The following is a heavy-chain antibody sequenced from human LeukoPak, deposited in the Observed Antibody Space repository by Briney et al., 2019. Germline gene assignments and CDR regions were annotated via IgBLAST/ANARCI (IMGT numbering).Heavy chain of an antibody. CDR3: ARGEPWGPERYTGVVVAPFDY. D-gene: IGHD2-15*01. Sequence: GGSLILSCAASGFTFSSYVMGWVRQAPGKGLEWVAAIGGSGASTYYADSVKGRFTISRDNSKNTLFLQMNSLRAEDTAVYYCARGEPWGPERYTGVVVAPFDYWGQGALVAVSS. CDR1: GFTFSSYV. V-gene: IGHV3-23*01. J-gene: IGHJ4*02. CDR2: IGGSGAST.